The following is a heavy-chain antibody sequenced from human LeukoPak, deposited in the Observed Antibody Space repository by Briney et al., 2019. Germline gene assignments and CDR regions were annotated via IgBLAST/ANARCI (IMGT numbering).Heavy chain of an antibody. D-gene: IGHD4-11*01. CDR1: GYTFTAYY. CDR3: ARTPDYSVTT. Sequence: ASVTVSCKVSGYTFTAYYMHWVRQAPGQGPEWMGRIDPNSGGTIYVHKFQGRVAMTRDTSISTAYMELSRLTSDDTAVYYCARTPDYSVTTWGQGTLVTVSS. V-gene: IGHV1-2*02. CDR2: IDPNSGGT. J-gene: IGHJ5*02.